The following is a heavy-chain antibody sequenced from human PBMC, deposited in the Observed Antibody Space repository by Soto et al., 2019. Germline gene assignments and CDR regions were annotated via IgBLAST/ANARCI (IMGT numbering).Heavy chain of an antibody. V-gene: IGHV3-30*18. CDR1: GFTFSSYG. D-gene: IGHD2-21*01. Sequence: GGSLRLSCAASGFTFSSYGMHWVRQAPGKGLEWVAVISYDGSNKYYADSVKGRFTISRDNSKNTLYLQMNSLRAEDTAVYYCAKAPPGTLWYYFYYWGQGTLVTVSS. CDR2: ISYDGSNK. J-gene: IGHJ4*02. CDR3: AKAPPGTLWYYFYY.